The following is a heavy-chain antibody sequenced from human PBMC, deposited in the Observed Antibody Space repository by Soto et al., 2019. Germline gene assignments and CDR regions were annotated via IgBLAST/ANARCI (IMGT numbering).Heavy chain of an antibody. V-gene: IGHV3-23*01. CDR2: ISGSGGST. CDR1: EFTISSYA. Sequence: GRSLRLSCAASEFTISSYAMSCIRQAPGKGLEWVSAISGSGGSTYYADSVKGRFTISRDNSKNTLYLQMNSLRADDTAVYYCAKDTGSPDSDYCGEGTLVTVSS. D-gene: IGHD6-25*01. CDR3: AKDTGSPDSDY. J-gene: IGHJ4*02.